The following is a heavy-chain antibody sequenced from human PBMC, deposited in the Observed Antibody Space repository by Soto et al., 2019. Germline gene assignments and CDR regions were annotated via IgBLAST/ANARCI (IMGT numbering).Heavy chain of an antibody. J-gene: IGHJ4*02. Sequence: GGSPRLSCAASEFTFSDYAMYWVRQAPGKGLEWVAMISYLGSNKFYAESVKGRFTISRDDSKKTLFLQMNSLRVEDTAVYYCAREGGSGWPLDYWGQGT. CDR2: ISYLGSNK. CDR3: AREGGSGWPLDY. V-gene: IGHV3-30-3*01. CDR1: EFTFSDYA. D-gene: IGHD6-19*01.